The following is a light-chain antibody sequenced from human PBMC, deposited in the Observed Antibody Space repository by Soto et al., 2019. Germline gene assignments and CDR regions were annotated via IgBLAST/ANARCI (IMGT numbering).Light chain of an antibody. J-gene: IGKJ2*01. V-gene: IGKV3-20*01. CDR1: QSVSSAY. Sequence: EIVLTQSPGTLSLSPGERATLSCRASQSVSSAYLAWYQQIPGQAPRLLNYGASGRATGIPARFSGSVSGRDFTLTISGLEPEDFAAYFCQQTCSSFYTFGQGTKLEIK. CDR2: GAS. CDR3: QQTCSSFYT.